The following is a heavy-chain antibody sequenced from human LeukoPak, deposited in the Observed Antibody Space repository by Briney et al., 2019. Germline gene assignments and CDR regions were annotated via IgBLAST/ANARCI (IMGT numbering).Heavy chain of an antibody. J-gene: IGHJ4*02. Sequence: GESPRISCKVSGYRFNIYWIGWVRQMSGRGPEWMGIIYPGDSDIRYNPSFQGQVNISADKSISTAYLQWNSLKASDTAMYYCVRRTTGEYYFDYWGQGTLVTVSS. D-gene: IGHD7-27*01. CDR2: IYPGDSDI. CDR1: GYRFNIYW. V-gene: IGHV5-51*01. CDR3: VRRTTGEYYFDY.